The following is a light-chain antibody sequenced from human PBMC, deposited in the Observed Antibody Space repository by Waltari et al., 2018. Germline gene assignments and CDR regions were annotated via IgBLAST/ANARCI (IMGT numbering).Light chain of an antibody. CDR3: QQYGSSPT. CDR2: GAS. Sequence: EIVLTQSPGTLSLSPGERATLSFRASQSVSSSYLAWYQQKPGQAPRLLIYGASSRATGIPDRFSGSGSGTDFTLTIRRLEPEDFAVYFCQQYGSSPTFGQGTKVEIK. V-gene: IGKV3-20*01. J-gene: IGKJ1*01. CDR1: QSVSSSY.